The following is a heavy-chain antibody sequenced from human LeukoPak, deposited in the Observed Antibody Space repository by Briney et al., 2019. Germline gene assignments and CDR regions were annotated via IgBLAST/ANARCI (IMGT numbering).Heavy chain of an antibody. CDR3: ARDGTIAARPT. CDR2: IKQDGSEK. V-gene: IGHV3-7*01. D-gene: IGHD6-6*01. Sequence: PGGSLRLSCAASGFTFSAYWMRWARQAAGKGLEWVANIKQDGSEKYYVDSLKGRFTISRDNAKNSLYLQMNSLRAEDTAVYYCARDGTIAARPTWGQGTLVTVSS. CDR1: GFTFSAYW. J-gene: IGHJ5*02.